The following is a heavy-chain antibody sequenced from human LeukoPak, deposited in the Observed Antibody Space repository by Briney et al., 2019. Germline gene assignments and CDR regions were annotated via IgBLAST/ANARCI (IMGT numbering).Heavy chain of an antibody. D-gene: IGHD6-13*01. Sequence: GGSLRLSCAASGFTFSSYSMNWVRQAPGKGLEWVSSISSSSSYIYYADSVKGRFTISRDNAKNSLYLQMNSLRAEDTAVYYCARDSSSWYFDYWGQGTLVTVPS. J-gene: IGHJ4*02. V-gene: IGHV3-21*01. CDR2: ISSSSSYI. CDR1: GFTFSSYS. CDR3: ARDSSSWYFDY.